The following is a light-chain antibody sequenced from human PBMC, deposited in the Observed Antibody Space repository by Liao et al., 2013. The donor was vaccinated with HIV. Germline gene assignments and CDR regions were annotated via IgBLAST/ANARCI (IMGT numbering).Light chain of an antibody. CDR2: QDS. V-gene: IGLV3-25*03. CDR1: KLGDED. J-gene: IGLJ2*01. CDR3: QSADSSGTYSDVI. Sequence: SYELTQPPSVSVSPGQTASITCSGDKLGDEDVCWYQQKPGQSPVLVIYQDSRRPSGIPERFSGSTSRTTVTLTISGVQAEDEADYYCQSADSSGTYSDVIFGGGTEADRP.